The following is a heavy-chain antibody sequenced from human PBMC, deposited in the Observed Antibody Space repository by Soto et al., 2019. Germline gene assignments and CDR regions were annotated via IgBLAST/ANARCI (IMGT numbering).Heavy chain of an antibody. CDR3: AKEEGRMVTAIPFDY. V-gene: IGHV3-23*04. Sequence: VQLVASGGGVVQPGRSLRLSCAASGFTFSNYGMHWVRQAPGKGLEWVSAISGSGGSTYYADSVKGRFTISRDNSKNTLYLQMNSLRAEDTAVYYCAKEEGRMVTAIPFDYWGQGTLVTVSS. J-gene: IGHJ4*02. D-gene: IGHD2-21*02. CDR2: ISGSGGST. CDR1: GFTFSNYG.